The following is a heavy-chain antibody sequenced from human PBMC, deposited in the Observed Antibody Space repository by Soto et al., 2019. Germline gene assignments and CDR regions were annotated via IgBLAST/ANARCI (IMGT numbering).Heavy chain of an antibody. J-gene: IGHJ4*02. CDR2: IHHGGNI. V-gene: IGHV4-4*02. Sequence: ASETLSLTCAVSGDSIISTNWWHWVRQSPDKGLEWIGEIHHGGNINYNPSLKSRVTMSVDTSKNQFSLELKSLTAADTAVYYCARVATVTLDYWGQGAPVTVSS. D-gene: IGHD4-17*01. CDR1: GDSIISTNW. CDR3: ARVATVTLDY.